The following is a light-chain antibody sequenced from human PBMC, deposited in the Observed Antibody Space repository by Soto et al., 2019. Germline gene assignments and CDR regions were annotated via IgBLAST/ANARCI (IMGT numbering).Light chain of an antibody. J-gene: IGKJ2*01. V-gene: IGKV1-9*01. Sequence: IQLTQSPSSLSASVGDRVTITCRASQGISSYLAWYQQKPGKAPKLLIYAASTLRTGVPSRFSGSGSGTDFTLAISSLQPEDSATYYCQQLKTTSYTFGQGTKLEIK. CDR2: AAS. CDR1: QGISSY. CDR3: QQLKTTSYT.